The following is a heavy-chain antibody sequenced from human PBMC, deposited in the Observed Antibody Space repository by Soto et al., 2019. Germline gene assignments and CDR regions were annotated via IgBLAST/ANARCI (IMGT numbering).Heavy chain of an antibody. Sequence: QLQLQESGPGLVKPSETLSLTCTVSGGSISSSDFYWGWLRQTPGKGLEFIGSMYYSGTTYYNPSLKSRVTISVDTSNIQFTLKLISVTAADTAVYYCAVVDSTGNWFDPWGEGALVTVSS. J-gene: IGHJ5*02. V-gene: IGHV4-39*01. D-gene: IGHD6-25*01. CDR2: MYYSGTT. CDR3: AVVDSTGNWFDP. CDR1: GGSISSSDFY.